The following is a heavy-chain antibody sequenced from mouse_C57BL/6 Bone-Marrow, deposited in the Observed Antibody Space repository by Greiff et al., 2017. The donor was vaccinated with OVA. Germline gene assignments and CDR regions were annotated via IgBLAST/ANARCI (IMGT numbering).Heavy chain of an antibody. CDR2: RNKTGDRP. J-gene: IGHJ1*03. V-gene: IGHV5-12*01. CDR3: ARHRGNQSPYWYCDV. Sequence: EVMLVESGGGLVQPGGSLKLSCAASGFTFSDYSREGGGERRKKRGEGGGERNKTGDRPYYPDTVKGRFTISRDNAKNTLYLQMSRLKSEDTAMYYCARHRGNQSPYWYCDVWGTGTTVTVSS. CDR1: GFTFSDYS. D-gene: IGHD2-1*01.